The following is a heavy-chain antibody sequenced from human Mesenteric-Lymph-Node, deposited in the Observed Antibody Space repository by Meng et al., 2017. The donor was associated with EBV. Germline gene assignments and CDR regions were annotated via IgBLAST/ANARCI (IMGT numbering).Heavy chain of an antibody. V-gene: IGHV1-2*04. CDR3: ARGPEYSGYEVNWFDT. D-gene: IGHD5-12*01. J-gene: IGHJ5*02. Sequence: QVQLVQSGAEVKKPXASVKVSCKASGYTFTGYYMHWVRQAPGQGLEWMGWINPNSGGTNYAQKFQGWVTMTRDTSISTAYMELSRLRSDDTAVYYCARGPEYSGYEVNWFDTWGQGTLVTVSS. CDR1: GYTFTGYY. CDR2: INPNSGGT.